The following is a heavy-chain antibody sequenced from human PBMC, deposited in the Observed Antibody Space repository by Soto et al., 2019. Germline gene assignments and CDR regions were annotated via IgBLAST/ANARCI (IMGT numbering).Heavy chain of an antibody. V-gene: IGHV4-31*11. J-gene: IGHJ4*02. CDR1: GGSSISGGYY. D-gene: IGHD3-16*02. CDR3: ARGVIH. CDR2: IYYSGST. Sequence: QVQLQESGPGLVKPSQSLSLTCAVSGGSSISGGYYWSWIRQHPGKGLEWIGYIYYSGSTSYNPSLKSRVTISVDTSNNQFSLKLNSVTAADTAVYYCARGVIHWGQGTLVTVSS.